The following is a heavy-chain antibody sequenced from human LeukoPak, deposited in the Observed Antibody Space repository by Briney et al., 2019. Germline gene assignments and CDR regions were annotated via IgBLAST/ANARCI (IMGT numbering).Heavy chain of an antibody. CDR2: FHYSGST. J-gene: IGHJ4*02. V-gene: IGHV4-38-2*02. CDR3: ARGSHYGDYGY. CDR1: GYSISSGYY. Sequence: PSETLSLTCTVSGYSISSGYYWGWIRQPPGKGLEWIGSFHYSGSTYYNPSLKSRVTISVDTSKNQFSLKLTSVTAADTAVYYCARGSHYGDYGYWGQGTLVTVSS. D-gene: IGHD4-17*01.